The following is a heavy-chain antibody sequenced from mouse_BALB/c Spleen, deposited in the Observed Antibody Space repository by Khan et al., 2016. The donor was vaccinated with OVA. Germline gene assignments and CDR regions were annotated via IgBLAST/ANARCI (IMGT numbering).Heavy chain of an antibody. D-gene: IGHD2-1*01. V-gene: IGHV5-4*02. Sequence: EVELVESGGGLVKPGGSLKLSCAASGFTFSDYYMYWVRQTPEKRLEWVATISDGGSYTYYLDSVKGRFTISRENAKNNLYLQMNSLKSEDTAMYYCARDGNYWYFDVWGAGTTVTVSS. CDR1: GFTFSDYY. CDR3: ARDGNYWYFDV. CDR2: ISDGGSYT. J-gene: IGHJ1*01.